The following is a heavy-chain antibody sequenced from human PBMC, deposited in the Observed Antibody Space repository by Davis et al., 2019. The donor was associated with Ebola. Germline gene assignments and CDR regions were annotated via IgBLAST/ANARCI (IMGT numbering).Heavy chain of an antibody. CDR3: ARRRGYSGYVTGFPFDY. D-gene: IGHD5-12*01. J-gene: IGHJ4*02. CDR2: INHSGST. CDR1: GVSFSGYY. Sequence: SETLSLTCAVYGVSFSGYYWSWIRQPPGKGLEWIGEINHSGSTNYNPSLKSRVTISVDTSKNQFSLKLSSVTAADTAVYYCARRRGYSGYVTGFPFDYWGQGTLVTVSS. V-gene: IGHV4-34*01.